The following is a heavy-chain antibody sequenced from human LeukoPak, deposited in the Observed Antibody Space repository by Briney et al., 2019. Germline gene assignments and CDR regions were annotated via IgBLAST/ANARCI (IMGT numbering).Heavy chain of an antibody. V-gene: IGHV1-18*01. Sequence: ASMKVSCKASGYSFTSYAINWVRQAPGQGLEWMGWISAYNGNTDYAQKLQGRVTMTTDTSTSTAYMELRGLTSDDTAVYYCARDPLRSTWSTYYNALDVWGQGTTVTVSS. CDR3: ARDPLRSTWSTYYNALDV. CDR2: ISAYNGNT. J-gene: IGHJ6*02. CDR1: GYSFTSYA. D-gene: IGHD6-13*01.